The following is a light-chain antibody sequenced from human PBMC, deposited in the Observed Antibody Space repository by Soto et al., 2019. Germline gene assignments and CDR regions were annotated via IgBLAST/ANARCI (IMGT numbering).Light chain of an antibody. CDR2: GAS. J-gene: IGKJ1*01. V-gene: IGKV1-39*01. CDR3: QQKYRLPRT. CDR1: QSISTY. Sequence: QITQSPSSLSASVGDRVPITCRASQSISTYLNWYQHKPGKAPKVLINGASRLHTGVPSRFSGSGSGTDFPLTISSLQPEDFATYFCQQKYRLPRTFGQGTKGEI.